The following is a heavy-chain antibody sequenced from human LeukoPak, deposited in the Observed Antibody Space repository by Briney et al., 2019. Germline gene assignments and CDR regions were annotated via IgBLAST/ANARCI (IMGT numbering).Heavy chain of an antibody. J-gene: IGHJ4*02. CDR1: GLTFSSYV. D-gene: IGHD6-19*01. CDR2: ISGSGGST. V-gene: IGHV3-23*01. CDR3: AKRGPAGAGRSPDYFDY. Sequence: GGSLRLSCAASGLTFSSYVMSWVRQAPGKGLEWVSAISGSGGSTYYADSVKGRFTISRDNSKNTLYLQMNSLRAEDTAVYYCAKRGPAGAGRSPDYFDYWGQGTLVTVSS.